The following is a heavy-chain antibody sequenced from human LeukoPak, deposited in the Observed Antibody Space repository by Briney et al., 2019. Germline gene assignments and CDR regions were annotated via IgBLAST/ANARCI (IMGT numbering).Heavy chain of an antibody. CDR1: GFTFSSYA. D-gene: IGHD6-19*01. J-gene: IGHJ1*01. Sequence: GGSLRLSCAASGFTFSSYAMSWVHQAPGKGLEWVSAISGSGGSTYYADSVKGRFTISRDNSKNTLYLQMNSLRAEDTAVYYCAKARYSSGWRKYFQHWGQGTLVTVSS. CDR2: ISGSGGST. CDR3: AKARYSSGWRKYFQH. V-gene: IGHV3-23*01.